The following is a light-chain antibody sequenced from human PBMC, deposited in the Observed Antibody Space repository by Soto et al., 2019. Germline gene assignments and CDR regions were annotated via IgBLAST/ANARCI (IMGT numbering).Light chain of an antibody. CDR1: QSVSSSY. CDR3: QQYGSSCT. V-gene: IGKV3-20*01. J-gene: IGKJ1*01. Sequence: VLTESPCTLSLSTGERATLSCRASQSVSSSYLAWYQQKPGQAPRLLIYGASSRATGIPDRFSGSGSGTDFTLTISRLEPEDFAVYYSQQYGSSCTFGQGTKADNK. CDR2: GAS.